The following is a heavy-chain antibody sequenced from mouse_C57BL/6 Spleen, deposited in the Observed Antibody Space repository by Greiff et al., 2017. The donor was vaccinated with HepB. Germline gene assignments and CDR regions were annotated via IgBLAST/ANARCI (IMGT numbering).Heavy chain of an antibody. CDR2: INPSNGGT. V-gene: IGHV1-53*01. CDR3: ARPYGSSSGFAY. Sequence: VQLQQPGTELVKPGASVKLSCKASGYTFTSYWMHWVKQRPGQGLEWIGNINPSNGGTNYNEKFKSKATLTVDKSSSTAYMELHSLTSEDSAVYFCARPYGSSSGFAYWGQGTLVTVSA. D-gene: IGHD1-1*01. CDR1: GYTFTSYW. J-gene: IGHJ3*01.